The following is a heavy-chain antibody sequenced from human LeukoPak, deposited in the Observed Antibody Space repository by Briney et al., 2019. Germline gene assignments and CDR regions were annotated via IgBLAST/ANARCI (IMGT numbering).Heavy chain of an antibody. CDR2: IYYSGST. V-gene: IGHV4-31*11. Sequence: SGTLSLTCAVSGGSISSGGYYWSWIRQHPGKGLEWIGYIYYSGSTYYNPSLKSRVTISVDTSKNQFSLKLSSVTAADTAVYYCARVGYSYGGYFDYWGQGTLVTVSS. CDR1: GGSISSGGYY. CDR3: ARVGYSYGGYFDY. J-gene: IGHJ4*02. D-gene: IGHD5-18*01.